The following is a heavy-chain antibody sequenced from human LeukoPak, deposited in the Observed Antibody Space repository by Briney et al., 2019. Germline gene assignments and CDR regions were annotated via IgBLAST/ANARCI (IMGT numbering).Heavy chain of an antibody. CDR3: ARDEYSGSYRFDY. CDR2: IYTSGST. CDR1: GGSISSGSYY. D-gene: IGHD1-26*01. Sequence: SQTLSLTCTVSGGSISSGSYYWSWIRQPAGKGLERIGRIYTSGSTNYNPSLKSRVTISVDTSKNQFSLKLSSVTAADTAVYYCARDEYSGSYRFDYWGQGTLVTVSS. J-gene: IGHJ4*02. V-gene: IGHV4-61*02.